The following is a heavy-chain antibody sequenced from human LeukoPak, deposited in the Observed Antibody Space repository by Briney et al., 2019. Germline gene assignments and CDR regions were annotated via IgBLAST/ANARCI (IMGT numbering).Heavy chain of an antibody. Sequence: SSETLSLTCTVSGGSISSGDYYWSWIRQPPGKGLKWIGYIYYSGSTYYNPSLKSRVTISVDTSKNQFSLKLSSVTAADTAVYYCARGPDSSGYYSGSWFDPWGQGTLVTVSS. V-gene: IGHV4-30-4*01. D-gene: IGHD3-22*01. CDR3: ARGPDSSGYYSGSWFDP. CDR1: GGSISSGDYY. CDR2: IYYSGST. J-gene: IGHJ5*02.